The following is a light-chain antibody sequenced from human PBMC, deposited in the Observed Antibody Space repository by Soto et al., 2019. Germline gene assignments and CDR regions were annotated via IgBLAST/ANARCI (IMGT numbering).Light chain of an antibody. CDR3: QHHNDWVKT. Sequence: EIVMTQSPATLSVSPGESATLSCRASQSVDNKLAWYQQKPGQAPRLLIYYASTRATVVPARFSGSGSGTEFTLTISSLQSEDFAVYYCQHHNDWVKTFGQGTKLEI. J-gene: IGKJ2*01. V-gene: IGKV3D-15*01. CDR2: YAS. CDR1: QSVDNK.